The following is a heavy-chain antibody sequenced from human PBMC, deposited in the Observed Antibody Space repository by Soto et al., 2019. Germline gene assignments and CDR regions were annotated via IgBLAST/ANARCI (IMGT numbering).Heavy chain of an antibody. V-gene: IGHV3-30*18. D-gene: IGHD3-9*01. CDR2: ISYDGSSK. CDR3: AKEYYDILTGYYPVDY. Sequence: PGGSLRLSCAASGFTFSSYGMHWVRQSPGKGLEWVAVISYDGSSKYYADSVKGRFTISRDNSKNTLYLQMNSLRAEDTAVYYCAKEYYDILTGYYPVDYWGQGTLVTVSS. CDR1: GFTFSSYG. J-gene: IGHJ4*02.